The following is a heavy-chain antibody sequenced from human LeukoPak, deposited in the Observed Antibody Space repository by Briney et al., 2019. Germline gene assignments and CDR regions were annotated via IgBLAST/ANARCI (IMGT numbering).Heavy chain of an antibody. CDR1: GFTFSSYG. V-gene: IGHV3-33*01. J-gene: IGHJ4*02. Sequence: PGGSLRLSCAASGFTFSSYGMHWVRQAPGKGLEWVAVIWYDGSNKYYADSVKGRFTISRDNSKNTLYLQMNSLRAEDTAVYYCARDVGTTGWHTFDYWGQGTLVTVSS. CDR3: ARDVGTTGWHTFDY. D-gene: IGHD3-9*01. CDR2: IWYDGSNK.